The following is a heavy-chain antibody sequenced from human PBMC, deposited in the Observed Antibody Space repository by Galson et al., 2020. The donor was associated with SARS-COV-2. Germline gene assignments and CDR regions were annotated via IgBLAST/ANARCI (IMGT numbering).Heavy chain of an antibody. CDR2: IWHDGSNK. J-gene: IGHJ3*02. D-gene: IGHD3-22*01. Sequence: GESLKISCEASGFTFSSYAMHWVRQAPGKGLEWVAFIWHDGSNKYYADSVKGRFAISRDNSMNTLYLQMNSLRGEDTAVYYCARDPPSSGYAFDIWGRGTMVAVSS. CDR1: GFTFSSYA. V-gene: IGHV3-33*01. CDR3: ARDPPSSGYAFDI.